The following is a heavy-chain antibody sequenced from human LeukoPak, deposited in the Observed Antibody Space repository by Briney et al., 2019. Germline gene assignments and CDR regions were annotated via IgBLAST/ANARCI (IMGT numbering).Heavy chain of an antibody. Sequence: ASVKVSCKASGYTFTGYYMHWLRQAPGQGLEWMGWINPNSGATNYAQRFQGRVTMTRDTSINTAHMEMSRLTSDDTAVYYCARGAGGFGEFDFDYWGQGTLVTVSS. CDR3: ARGAGGFGEFDFDY. V-gene: IGHV1-2*02. CDR2: INPNSGAT. CDR1: GYTFTGYY. J-gene: IGHJ4*02. D-gene: IGHD3-10*01.